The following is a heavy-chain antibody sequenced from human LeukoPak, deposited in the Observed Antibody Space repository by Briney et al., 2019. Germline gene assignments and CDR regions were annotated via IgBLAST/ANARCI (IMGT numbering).Heavy chain of an antibody. V-gene: IGHV3-30-3*01. D-gene: IGHD5-24*01. CDR3: ARGRDGYKHYFDY. Sequence: PGGSLRLSCAASGFTFSSYAMHWVRQAPGKGLEWVAVISYDGSNKYYADSVKGRFTISRDNSKNTLYLQMNSLRAEDTAVYYCARGRDGYKHYFDYWGQGTLVTVSS. CDR2: ISYDGSNK. J-gene: IGHJ4*02. CDR1: GFTFSSYA.